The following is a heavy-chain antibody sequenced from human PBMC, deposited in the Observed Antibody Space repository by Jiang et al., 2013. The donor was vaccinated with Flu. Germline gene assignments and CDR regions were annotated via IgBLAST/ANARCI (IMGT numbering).Heavy chain of an antibody. Sequence: YWSWIRQPPGKGLEWIGYIYYSGSTNYNPSLKSRVTISVDTSKNQFSLKLSSVTAADTAVYYCARVLEGWDDFWSGHRAPYYFDYWGQGTLVTVSS. V-gene: IGHV4-59*01. CDR3: ARVLEGWDDFWSGHRAPYYFDY. CDR1: Y. D-gene: IGHD3-3*01. J-gene: IGHJ4*02. CDR2: IYYSGST.